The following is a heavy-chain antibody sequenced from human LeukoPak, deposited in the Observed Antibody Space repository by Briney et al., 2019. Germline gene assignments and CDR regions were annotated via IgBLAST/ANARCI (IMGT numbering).Heavy chain of an antibody. V-gene: IGHV3-30-3*01. Sequence: GGSLRLSCAASGCTFSSYAMHWVRQAPGKGLEWVAVISYDGSNKYYADSVKGRFTISRDNSKNTLYLQMNSLRAEDTAVYYCASIVVVTAFDYWGQGTLVTVSS. D-gene: IGHD2-21*02. J-gene: IGHJ4*02. CDR1: GCTFSSYA. CDR2: ISYDGSNK. CDR3: ASIVVVTAFDY.